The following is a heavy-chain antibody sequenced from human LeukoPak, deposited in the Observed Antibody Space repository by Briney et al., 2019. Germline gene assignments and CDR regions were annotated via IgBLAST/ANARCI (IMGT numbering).Heavy chain of an antibody. Sequence: GASVKVSCKTSGYTFTNYGMHWVRQAPRQSPEWMGWINTGKGNSKSSQKSQDRVTLTRDTSASTAYMELNSLSSEDTAVYYCARVPLDDASGHYYPHWGQGTLVTVSS. CDR3: ARVPLDDASGHYYPH. V-gene: IGHV1-3*04. CDR1: GYTFTNYG. D-gene: IGHD3-22*01. J-gene: IGHJ1*01. CDR2: INTGKGNS.